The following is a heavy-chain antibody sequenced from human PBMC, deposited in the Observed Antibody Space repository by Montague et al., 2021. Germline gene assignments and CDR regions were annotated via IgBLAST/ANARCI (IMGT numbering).Heavy chain of an antibody. CDR1: GDSISSKYF. V-gene: IGHV4-4*02. J-gene: IGHJ5*02. CDR2: IYHGTT. CDR3: AVGSESAWELLHH. Sequence: SETLSLTCTVSGDSISSKYFWSWVRQPLGKGLEWIGEIYHGTTSYSPSLKGRLTVSIDTSKNQFSLKLSSVTAADTAIYYCAVGSESAWELLHHWGQGILVTVSS. D-gene: IGHD1-26*01.